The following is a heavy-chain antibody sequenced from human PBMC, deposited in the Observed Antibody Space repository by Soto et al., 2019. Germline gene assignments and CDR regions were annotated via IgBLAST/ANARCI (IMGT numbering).Heavy chain of an antibody. D-gene: IGHD3-22*01. V-gene: IGHV1-18*04. J-gene: IGHJ5*02. CDR3: ARDLYYDSSGYYYLGWWFDP. CDR1: GYTFTSYG. CDR2: ISAYNGNT. Sequence: ASVKVSCKASGYTFTSYGISWVRQAPGQGLEWMGWISAYNGNTNYAQKLQGRVTMTTDTSTSTAYMELRSLRSDDTAVYYCARDLYYDSSGYYYLGWWFDPWGQGTLVTSPQ.